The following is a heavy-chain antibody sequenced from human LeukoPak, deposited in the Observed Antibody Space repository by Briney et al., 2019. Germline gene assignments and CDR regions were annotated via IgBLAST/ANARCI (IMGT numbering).Heavy chain of an antibody. D-gene: IGHD3-22*01. Sequence: ASVKVSCKASGYTFSNYGISWVRQAPGQGLEWMGWISAYSGNTNYAQKLQGRVTMTTGTSTSTAYMELRSLRSDDTAVYYCARRLNYYDSSGYHDYWGQGTLVTVSS. CDR1: GYTFSNYG. J-gene: IGHJ4*02. CDR3: ARRLNYYDSSGYHDY. CDR2: ISAYSGNT. V-gene: IGHV1-18*01.